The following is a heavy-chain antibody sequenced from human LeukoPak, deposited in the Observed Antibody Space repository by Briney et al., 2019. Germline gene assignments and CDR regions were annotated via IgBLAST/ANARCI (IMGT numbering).Heavy chain of an antibody. CDR2: IYNDGST. Sequence: GGSLRLSCAASGLTVSSSYMSWVRQAPGKGLEWVSIIYNDGSTYYADSMKGRFTISRDNSKNTLHLQVNSLRAEDTVMYYCARNILFAFDIWGQGTMVTVSS. D-gene: IGHD2/OR15-2a*01. CDR1: GLTVSSSY. V-gene: IGHV3-53*01. J-gene: IGHJ3*02. CDR3: ARNILFAFDI.